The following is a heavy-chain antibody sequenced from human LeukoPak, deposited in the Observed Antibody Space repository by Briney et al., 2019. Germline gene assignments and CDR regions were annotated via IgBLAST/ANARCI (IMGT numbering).Heavy chain of an antibody. CDR1: GGSISSGGYY. V-gene: IGHV4-31*03. J-gene: IGHJ3*02. CDR2: IYYSGST. CDR3: ARAALPPDLDAFDI. D-gene: IGHD1-14*01. Sequence: SETLSLTCTVSGGSISSGGYYWSWIRQHPGKGLEWIGYIYYSGSTYYNPSLKSRVTISVDTSKNQFSLKLSSVTAADTAVYYCARAALPPDLDAFDIWGQGTMVTVSS.